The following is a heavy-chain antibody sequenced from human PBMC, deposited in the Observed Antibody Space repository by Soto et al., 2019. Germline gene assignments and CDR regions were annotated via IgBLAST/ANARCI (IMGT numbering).Heavy chain of an antibody. Sequence: PGGSLRLSCAASGFTFSSYGMHWVRQAPGKGLEWVAAICDDGSNKYYADSVKGRFTISRDNSKNTLYLQMNSLRAEDTAVYYCAKGAYMNYYDILTGYYTDYWGQGTLVTVSS. V-gene: IGHV3-33*06. J-gene: IGHJ4*02. CDR3: AKGAYMNYYDILTGYYTDY. CDR1: GFTFSSYG. CDR2: ICDDGSNK. D-gene: IGHD3-9*01.